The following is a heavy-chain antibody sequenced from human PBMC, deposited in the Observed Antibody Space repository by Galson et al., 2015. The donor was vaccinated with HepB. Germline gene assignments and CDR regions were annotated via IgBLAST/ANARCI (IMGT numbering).Heavy chain of an antibody. J-gene: IGHJ4*02. CDR1: GFTFSTYA. V-gene: IGHV3-23*01. CDR3: ARTVRVSAWPRGYFDY. D-gene: IGHD1-14*01. CDR2: ISGSGGST. Sequence: SLRLSCAASGFTFSTYAMSWVRQAPGKGLEWVSGISGSGGSTYYADSVKGRFTISRDSSKNTLYLQMNSLTVEDTAVYYCARTVRVSAWPRGYFDYWGQGTLVTVSS.